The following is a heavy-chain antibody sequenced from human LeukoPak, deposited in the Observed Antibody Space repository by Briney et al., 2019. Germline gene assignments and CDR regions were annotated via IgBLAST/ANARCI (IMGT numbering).Heavy chain of an antibody. CDR1: GFTFSSYS. CDR3: ARDELRGGPRGDAFGI. Sequence: GGPLRLSCAASGFTFSSYSMNWVRQAPGKGLEWVSYISSSSSTIRYTDSVKGRFTISRDNAKSSLYLQMNSLRAEDTAVYYCARDELRGGPRGDAFGIWGQGTMVTVSS. CDR2: ISSSSSTI. V-gene: IGHV3-48*01. D-gene: IGHD3-10*01. J-gene: IGHJ3*02.